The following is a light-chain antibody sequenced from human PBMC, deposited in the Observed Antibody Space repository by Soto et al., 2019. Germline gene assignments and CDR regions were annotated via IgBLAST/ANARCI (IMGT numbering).Light chain of an antibody. CDR1: SSDVGGYNY. V-gene: IGLV2-8*01. CDR3: SSYVGTNSYV. CDR2: EVY. Sequence: QSALTQPPSASGSPGQSVTISCTGTSSDVGGYNYVSWYQQHPGKAHKLIIYEVYKRPSGVPDRFSGSKSGNTAALTVSGLQAEDEADYYCSSYVGTNSYVFGTGTKLTVL. J-gene: IGLJ1*01.